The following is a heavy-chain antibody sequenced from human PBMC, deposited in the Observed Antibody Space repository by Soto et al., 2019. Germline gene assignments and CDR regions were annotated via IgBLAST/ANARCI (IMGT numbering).Heavy chain of an antibody. CDR1: HDSLSSHF. V-gene: IGHV1-46*01. J-gene: IGHJ4*02. CDR2: INPGRNSA. Sequence: ASVKVSCKASHDSLSSHFLHWVRQAPGQGLEWMGIINPGRNSACYSKEFQGRVTLTSDMPSRTVYMQLSNLTSDDTAVYYCAGGSSRVTSLVAAYWGQGTLVTVSS. D-gene: IGHD6-25*01. CDR3: AGGSSRVTSLVAAY.